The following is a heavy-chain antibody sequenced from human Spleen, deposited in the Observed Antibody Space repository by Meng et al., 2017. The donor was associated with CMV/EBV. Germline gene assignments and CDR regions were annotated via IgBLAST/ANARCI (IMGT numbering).Heavy chain of an antibody. J-gene: IGHJ6*02. Sequence: GGSLRLSCAASGFTFSSYSMNWVRQAPGKGLEWVSSISSSSSYIYYADSVKGRFTISRDNSKNTLYLQMNSLRPEDTAVYYCARALYQTQTIFGVDNHYYFYCMDVWGQGTTVTVSS. CDR2: ISSSSSYI. CDR1: GFTFSSYS. D-gene: IGHD3-3*01. CDR3: ARALYQTQTIFGVDNHYYFYCMDV. V-gene: IGHV3-21*01.